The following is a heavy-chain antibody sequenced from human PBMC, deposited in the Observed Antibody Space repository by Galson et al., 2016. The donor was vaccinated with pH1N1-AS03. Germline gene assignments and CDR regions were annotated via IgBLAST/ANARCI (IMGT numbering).Heavy chain of an antibody. CDR3: ASYGSGSSPFDY. V-gene: IGHV5-10-1*01. Sequence: QSGAEVTKPGESLRISCKVSGDSFTGYWINWVRQMPGKGLEWMGRIDLSDSYTNYSPSFQGHVTISADKSIATAYLQWNSLKASDTAVYYCASYGSGSSPFDYWGQGTLVTVSS. D-gene: IGHD3-10*01. CDR2: IDLSDSYT. J-gene: IGHJ4*02. CDR1: GDSFTGYW.